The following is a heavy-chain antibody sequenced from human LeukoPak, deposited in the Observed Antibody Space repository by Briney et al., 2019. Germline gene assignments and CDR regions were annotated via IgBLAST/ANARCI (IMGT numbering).Heavy chain of an antibody. D-gene: IGHD6-19*01. CDR1: GGSISTYY. CDR2: IYYSGNT. CDR3: ARGGAVAGTTDFDY. J-gene: IGHJ4*02. Sequence: PSETLSLTCTVSGGSISTYYWSWIRQSPGKGLEWIGYIYYSGNTNYRPSLKSRLTMSVDTSRNQFSLRLTSVTAADTAVYYCARGGAVAGTTDFDYWGQGTLVTVSS. V-gene: IGHV4-59*01.